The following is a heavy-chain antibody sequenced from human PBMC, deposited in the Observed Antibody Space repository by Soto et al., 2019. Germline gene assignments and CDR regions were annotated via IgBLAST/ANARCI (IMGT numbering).Heavy chain of an antibody. Sequence: VQLLESGGNLVQPGGPLRLSCAASGFTFSSYAMHWVRQAPGKGLEWVAVISYDGSNKYYADSVKGRFTISRDNSKNTLYLQMNSLRAEDTAVYYCAGNPYSSGWYEYYYYGMDVRDQGTTVTVSS. V-gene: IGHV3-30-3*01. CDR1: GFTFSSYA. CDR3: AGNPYSSGWYEYYYYGMDV. J-gene: IGHJ6*02. D-gene: IGHD6-19*01. CDR2: ISYDGSNK.